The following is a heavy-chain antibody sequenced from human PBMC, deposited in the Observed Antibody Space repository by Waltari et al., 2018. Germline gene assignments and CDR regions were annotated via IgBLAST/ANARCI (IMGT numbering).Heavy chain of an antibody. J-gene: IGHJ4*02. Sequence: QLQPQESGPGLVKPSEPLPLTCPVSSGSLSNPDHYWAWIRQSPGKGLEWIATIYYSGSSYYNPSLESRVAIFIDTSKNQFSLRLTSVTVADTAVYYCARLIVGTSPDYFDYWGQGTLVTVSS. CDR1: SGSLSNPDHY. V-gene: IGHV4-39*01. CDR3: ARLIVGTSPDYFDY. CDR2: IYYSGSS. D-gene: IGHD1-26*01.